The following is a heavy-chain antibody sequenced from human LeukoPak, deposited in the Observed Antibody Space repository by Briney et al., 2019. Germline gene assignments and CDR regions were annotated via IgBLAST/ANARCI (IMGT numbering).Heavy chain of an antibody. CDR1: GDSINSLDL. D-gene: IGHD3-22*01. CDR3: AGLVGRYSSGLYYYYFAH. Sequence: PSETLSLTCTVSGDSINSLDLWSWVRQPPGKGLEWIGEMYLSGTTHSNPSVKSRVTISIDKSKNQFFLNLSSVTAADTAVYYCAGLVGRYSSGLYYYYFAHWGQGTLVTVSS. J-gene: IGHJ4*02. V-gene: IGHV4-4*02. CDR2: MYLSGTT.